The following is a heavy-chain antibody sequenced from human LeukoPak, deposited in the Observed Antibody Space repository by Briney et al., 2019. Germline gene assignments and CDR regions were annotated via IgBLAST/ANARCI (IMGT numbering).Heavy chain of an antibody. J-gene: IGHJ4*02. Sequence: SETLSLTCAVYGGSFSGYYWSWIRQPPGKGLEWIGEINHSGSTNYNASLKSRVTISVDKSKNQFSLKMTSVTAADTAVYYCVAAAVAVDYWGQGTLVTVSS. CDR1: GGSFSGYY. V-gene: IGHV4-34*01. CDR3: VAAAVAVDY. CDR2: INHSGST. D-gene: IGHD6-19*01.